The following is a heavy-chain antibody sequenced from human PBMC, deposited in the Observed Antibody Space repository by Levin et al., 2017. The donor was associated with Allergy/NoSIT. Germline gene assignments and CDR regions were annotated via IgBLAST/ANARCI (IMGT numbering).Heavy chain of an antibody. CDR2: ISSSGSTI. J-gene: IGHJ6*03. Sequence: PGGSLRLSCAASGFTFSDYYMSWIRQAPGKGLEWVSYISSSGSTIYYADSVKGRFTISRDNAKNSLYLQMNSLRAEDTAVYYCARVPIVAAGEYYYYYYMDVWGKGTTVTVSS. CDR1: GFTFSDYY. V-gene: IGHV3-11*01. CDR3: ARVPIVAAGEYYYYYYMDV. D-gene: IGHD6-13*01.